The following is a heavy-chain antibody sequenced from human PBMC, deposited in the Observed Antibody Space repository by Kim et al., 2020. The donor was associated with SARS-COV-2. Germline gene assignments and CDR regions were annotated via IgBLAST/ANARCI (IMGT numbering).Heavy chain of an antibody. V-gene: IGHV3-23*01. Sequence: GGSLRLSCAASGFTFSSYAMSWVRQAPGKGLEWVSAISGSGGSTYYADSVKGRFTISRDNSKNTLYLQMNSLRAEDTAVYYCAKESSGWYRTYYYYGMDVWGQGTTVTVSS. J-gene: IGHJ6*02. CDR3: AKESSGWYRTYYYYGMDV. CDR2: ISGSGGST. D-gene: IGHD6-19*01. CDR1: GFTFSSYA.